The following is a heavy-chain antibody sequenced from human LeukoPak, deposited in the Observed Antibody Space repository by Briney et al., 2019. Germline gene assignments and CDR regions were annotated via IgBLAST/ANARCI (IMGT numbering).Heavy chain of an antibody. CDR3: ARGRKTGTRVAVDI. CDR1: GYTFTRYD. V-gene: IGHV1-8*01. J-gene: IGHJ3*02. CDR2: MGPNNGNT. Sequence: GASVKVCCRASGYTFTRYDINWVRQATGQGLEWMGWMGPNNGNTGYAQKFQGRVTMTRNTSISTAYMELSSLRSEDTAVYYCARGRKTGTRVAVDIWGQGTMVTVSS.